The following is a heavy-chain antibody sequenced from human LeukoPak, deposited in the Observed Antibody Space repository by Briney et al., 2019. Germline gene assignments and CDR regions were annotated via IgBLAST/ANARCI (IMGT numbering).Heavy chain of an antibody. Sequence: GGSLRLSCAASGFTFGSYDVSWVRQAPGKGLEWVSGISGSGGNTYYADSVKGRFTISRDNSKNTLYLQMNSLRAEDTAEYYCAKDFFQYYLDHWGQGTLVTVSS. V-gene: IGHV3-23*01. CDR3: AKDFFQYYLDH. J-gene: IGHJ4*02. CDR1: GFTFGSYD. CDR2: ISGSGGNT.